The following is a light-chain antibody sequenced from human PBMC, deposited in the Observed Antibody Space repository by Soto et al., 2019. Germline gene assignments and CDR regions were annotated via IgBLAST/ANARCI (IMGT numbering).Light chain of an antibody. J-gene: IGKJ4*01. Sequence: EIVMTQSPATLSVSPGERATLSCRASQSVSSNLAWYQQKPAQAPMLLIYGASTRATGIPARFSGSGSGTEFTLTINSLQSEYSAIYYCQQYNNWPPLTFGGGTKVEIK. CDR2: GAS. V-gene: IGKV3-15*01. CDR1: QSVSSN. CDR3: QQYNNWPPLT.